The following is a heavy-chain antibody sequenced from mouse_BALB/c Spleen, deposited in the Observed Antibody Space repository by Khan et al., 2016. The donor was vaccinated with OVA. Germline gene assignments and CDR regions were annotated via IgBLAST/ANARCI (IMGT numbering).Heavy chain of an antibody. Sequence: EVKLLESGPGLVKPSQSLSLTCTVTGYSITSGYAWNLIRQLPGNKLGLLGYISYSGVTSYTPSLKSRISITRDTSKNQFFLQLTSVTTEDTATYNSARGNYYGYCFDYWGQGTTLTVSS. CDR3: ARGNYYGYCFDY. D-gene: IGHD1-1*01. J-gene: IGHJ2*01. V-gene: IGHV3-2*02. CDR1: GYSITSGYA. CDR2: ISYSGVT.